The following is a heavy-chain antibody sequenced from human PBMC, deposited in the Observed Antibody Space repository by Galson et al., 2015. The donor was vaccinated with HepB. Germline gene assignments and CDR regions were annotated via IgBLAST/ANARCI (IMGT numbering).Heavy chain of an antibody. CDR2: MNPNSGNT. CDR1: GYTFTSYD. Sequence: CKASGYTFTSYDINWVRQATGQGLEWMGWMNPNSGNTGYAQKFQGRVTMTRNTSISTAYMELSSLRSEDTAVYYCARRLRGATILFGFGYDYWGQGTLVTVSS. J-gene: IGHJ4*02. V-gene: IGHV1-8*01. D-gene: IGHD5-24*01. CDR3: ARRLRGATILFGFGYDY.